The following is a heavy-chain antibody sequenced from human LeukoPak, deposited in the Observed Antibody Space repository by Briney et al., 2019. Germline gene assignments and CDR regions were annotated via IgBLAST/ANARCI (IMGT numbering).Heavy chain of an antibody. Sequence: GASVNVSCKASGYTFTTYSMHWVRQAPGQGLEWMALINLSGGSTDYTQKFQGRVTMTRDTSTSTVYMELSSLRSEDTAVYYCVRHNHMDVWGQGTTVTVSS. CDR1: GYTFTTYS. CDR3: VRHNHMDV. V-gene: IGHV1-46*01. CDR2: INLSGGST. J-gene: IGHJ6*02.